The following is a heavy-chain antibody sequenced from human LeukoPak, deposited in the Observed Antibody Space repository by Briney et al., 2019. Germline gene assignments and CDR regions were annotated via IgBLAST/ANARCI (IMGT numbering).Heavy chain of an antibody. CDR1: GYTFTDYY. CDR3: ATNQGLMNYFDY. CDR2: TNPNSGGT. J-gene: IGHJ4*02. Sequence: ASVKVSCKASGYTFTDYYIHWVRQAPGQGLEWMGRTNPNSGGTNYAQKFQGRVTMTRDTSISTAYMELSRLRSEDTAVYYCATNQGLMNYFDYWGQGTLVTVSS. V-gene: IGHV1-2*06. D-gene: IGHD2-8*01.